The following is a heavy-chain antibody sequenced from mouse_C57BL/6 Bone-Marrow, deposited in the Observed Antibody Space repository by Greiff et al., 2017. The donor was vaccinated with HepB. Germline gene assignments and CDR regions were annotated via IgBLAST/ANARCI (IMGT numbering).Heavy chain of an antibody. J-gene: IGHJ1*03. D-gene: IGHD2-4*01. CDR1: GYTFTSYW. Sequence: QVHVKQPGAELVKPGASVKLSCKASGYTFTSYWMHWVKQRPGRGLEWIGRIDPNSGGTKYNEKFKSKATLTVDKPSSTAYMQLSSLTSEDSAVYYCATMITTGYWYFDVWGTGTTVTVSS. V-gene: IGHV1-72*01. CDR3: ATMITTGYWYFDV. CDR2: IDPNSGGT.